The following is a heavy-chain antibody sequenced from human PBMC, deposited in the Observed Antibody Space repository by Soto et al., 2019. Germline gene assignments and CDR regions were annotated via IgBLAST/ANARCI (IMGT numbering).Heavy chain of an antibody. CDR2: MNPNSGNT. J-gene: IGHJ5*02. CDR3: AGMQQLVPYWFDP. Sequence: QVQLVQSGAEVKKPGASVKVSCKASGYTFTSYDINWVRQATGQGLEWMVWMNPNSGNTGYAQKFQGRVTIARNTSISTAYMELSSLRSEDTAVYYCAGMQQLVPYWFDPWGQGTLVTVSS. V-gene: IGHV1-8*01. CDR1: GYTFTSYD. D-gene: IGHD6-13*01.